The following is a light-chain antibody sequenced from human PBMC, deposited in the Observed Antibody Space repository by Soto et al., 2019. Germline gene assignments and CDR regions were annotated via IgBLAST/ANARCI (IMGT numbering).Light chain of an antibody. J-gene: IGLJ2*01. CDR3: SSYTSSTTLI. CDR2: EVS. Sequence: QSALTQPASVSGSPGQSITISCSGTSSDVGGYNYVSWYQQHPGKAPKLMMYEVSNRPSGVSDRFSGSKSGNTASLTISGLQAEDEADYFCSSYTSSTTLIFGRGTKLTVL. CDR1: SSDVGGYNY. V-gene: IGLV2-14*01.